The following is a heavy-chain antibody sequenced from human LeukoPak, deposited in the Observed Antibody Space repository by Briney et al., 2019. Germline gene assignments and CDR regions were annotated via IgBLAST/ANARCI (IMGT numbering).Heavy chain of an antibody. D-gene: IGHD3-16*01. CDR3: ARDSGGGGSYPYYFDY. CDR2: ISSSSSYI. J-gene: IGHJ4*02. V-gene: IGHV3-21*01. Sequence: GGSLRLSCAASGFTFSSYSMNWVRQAPGKGLEWVSSISSSSSYIYYADSVKGRFTISRDNTKNSLYLQMNSLRAEDTAVYYCARDSGGGGSYPYYFDYWGQGTLVTVSS. CDR1: GFTFSSYS.